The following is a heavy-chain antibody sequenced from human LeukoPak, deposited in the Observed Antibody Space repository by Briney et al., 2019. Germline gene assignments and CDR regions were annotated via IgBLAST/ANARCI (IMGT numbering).Heavy chain of an antibody. Sequence: SETLSLTCTVSGGSISSGSYYWSWIRQPAGKGLEWIGRICTSGSTNYNPSLKSRVTISVDTSKNQFSLKLSSVTAADTAVYYCARDHYDFWSGSFDYWGQGTLVTVSS. J-gene: IGHJ4*02. CDR2: ICTSGST. CDR1: GGSISSGSYY. V-gene: IGHV4-61*02. D-gene: IGHD3-3*01. CDR3: ARDHYDFWSGSFDY.